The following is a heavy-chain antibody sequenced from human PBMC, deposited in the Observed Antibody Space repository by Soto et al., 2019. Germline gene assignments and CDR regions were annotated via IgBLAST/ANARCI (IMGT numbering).Heavy chain of an antibody. J-gene: IGHJ5*02. CDR2: ISANNGNT. D-gene: IGHD4-17*01. CDR1: GYTFTSYG. CDR3: ARGRTVRNWFDP. V-gene: IGHV1-18*01. Sequence: ASVKVSCKASGYTFTSYGISWVRQAPGQGLEWMGWISANNGNTKYAQNFQGRVTMTTDTSTSTAYMELRNLRSEDTAVYYCARGRTVRNWFDPWGQGTLVTVSS.